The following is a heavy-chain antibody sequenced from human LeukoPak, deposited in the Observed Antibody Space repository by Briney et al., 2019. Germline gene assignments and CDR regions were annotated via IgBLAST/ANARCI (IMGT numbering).Heavy chain of an antibody. D-gene: IGHD1-1*01. V-gene: IGHV3-23*01. Sequence: PGGSLRLSCAASGFTVSSNYMSWVRQVPGKGLQWVSSISGSGANTYNADSVKGRFTISRDNSKTTLYVQMNSLRAEDTAVYYCAREGTGTIDYWGQGTLVTVSS. CDR1: GFTVSSNY. CDR2: ISGSGANT. CDR3: AREGTGTIDY. J-gene: IGHJ4*02.